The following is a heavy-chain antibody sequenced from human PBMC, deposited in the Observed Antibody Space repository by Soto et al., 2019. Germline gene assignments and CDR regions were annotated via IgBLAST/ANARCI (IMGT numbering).Heavy chain of an antibody. Sequence: SETLSLTCTVSGGSISSYYWSWIRQPPGKGLEWIGYIYYSGSTNYNPSLKSRVTISVDTSKNQFSLKLSSVTAADTAVYYCARGPSVEMATITPLDYWGQGTLVTVSS. CDR3: ARGPSVEMATITPLDY. J-gene: IGHJ4*02. CDR2: IYYSGST. D-gene: IGHD5-12*01. V-gene: IGHV4-59*01. CDR1: GGSISSYY.